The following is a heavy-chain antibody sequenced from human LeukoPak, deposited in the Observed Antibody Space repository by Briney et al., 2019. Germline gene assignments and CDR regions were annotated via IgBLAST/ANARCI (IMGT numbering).Heavy chain of an antibody. V-gene: IGHV3-11*01. CDR1: GFTFSDYY. Sequence: GGSLRLSCAASGFTFSDYYMSWIRQAPGKGLEWVSYISSSGSTISYADSVKGRFTISRDNAKNSLYLQMNSLRAEDTAVYYCVRDRVGYCSSTSCYNYYYGMDVWGQGTTVTVSS. J-gene: IGHJ6*02. CDR3: VRDRVGYCSSTSCYNYYYGMDV. D-gene: IGHD2-2*01. CDR2: ISSSGSTI.